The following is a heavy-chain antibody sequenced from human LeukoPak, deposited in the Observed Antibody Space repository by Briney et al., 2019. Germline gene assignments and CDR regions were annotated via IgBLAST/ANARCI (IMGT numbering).Heavy chain of an antibody. V-gene: IGHV3-7*01. J-gene: IGHJ6*02. D-gene: IGHD5-24*01. CDR3: ARDEMATSYPFYYYGMDV. Sequence: GGSLRLSCAASGLIFSDYWMSWVRQAPGKGLEWVANIKGDGSDKHYVDSVKGRFTISRGNAKNSLFLQMNSLRVEDTAVYYCARDEMATSYPFYYYGMDVWGQGTTVTVSS. CDR1: GLIFSDYW. CDR2: IKGDGSDK.